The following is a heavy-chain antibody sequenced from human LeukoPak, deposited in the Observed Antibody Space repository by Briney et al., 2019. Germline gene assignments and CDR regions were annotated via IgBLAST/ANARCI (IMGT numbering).Heavy chain of an antibody. Sequence: PGGSLRLSCAASGFTFSSYSMNWVRQAPGKGLEWVSSISSSSSYIYYADSVKGRFTISRDNAKNSLYLQMNSLRAEDTAVYYCARGRGDVGAFDIWGQGTVVTVSS. J-gene: IGHJ3*02. CDR2: ISSSSSYI. CDR1: GFTFSSYS. CDR3: ARGRGDVGAFDI. V-gene: IGHV3-21*01. D-gene: IGHD3-10*01.